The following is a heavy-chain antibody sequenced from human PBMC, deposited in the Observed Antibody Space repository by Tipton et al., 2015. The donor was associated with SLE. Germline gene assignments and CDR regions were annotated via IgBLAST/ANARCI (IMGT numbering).Heavy chain of an antibody. CDR1: GGSISSYY. J-gene: IGHJ6*02. D-gene: IGHD4-17*01. Sequence: TLSLTCTVSGGSISSYYWSWIRQPPGKGLEWIGYIYYSGSTNYNPSLTSRVTISVDTSKNQFSLKLSSVTAADTAVYYCASLLQNGDYVPYYYGMDVWGQGTTVTVSS. V-gene: IGHV4-59*08. CDR3: ASLLQNGDYVPYYYGMDV. CDR2: IYYSGST.